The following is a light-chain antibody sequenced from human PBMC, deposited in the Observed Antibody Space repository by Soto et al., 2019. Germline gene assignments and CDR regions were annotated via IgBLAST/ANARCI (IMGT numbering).Light chain of an antibody. Sequence: QSALTKPPSASGSPGQSVTISCTGTSSDVGGYNYVSWYQQHPGKAPKLMIYEVSKRPSGVPDRFSCSKSGNTASLTVSGLQAEDEADYYCSSYAGSNNLVFGGGTKLTVL. V-gene: IGLV2-8*01. J-gene: IGLJ2*01. CDR1: SSDVGGYNY. CDR3: SSYAGSNNLV. CDR2: EVS.